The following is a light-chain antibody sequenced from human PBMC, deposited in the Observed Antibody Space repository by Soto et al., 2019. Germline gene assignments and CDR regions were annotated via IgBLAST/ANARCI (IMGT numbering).Light chain of an antibody. V-gene: IGLV2-14*01. J-gene: IGLJ3*02. CDR2: EVS. CDR1: SSDVGGYNY. Sequence: QSVLTQPASVSGSPGQSITISCTGTSSDVGGYNYVSWYQQHPGKAPKLMIFEVSNRPSGVSNRFSGSKSGNTASLTISGVQAEDEADYYCISYTSSNTLWVFGGGTKVTVL. CDR3: ISYTSSNTLWV.